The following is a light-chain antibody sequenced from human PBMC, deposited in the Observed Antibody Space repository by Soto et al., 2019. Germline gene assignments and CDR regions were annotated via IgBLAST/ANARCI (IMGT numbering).Light chain of an antibody. CDR1: QSVSSN. J-gene: IGKJ1*01. CDR3: QQYHIYSGT. CDR2: GAS. Sequence: EIVMTQSPATLSVSPGERATLSCRASQSVSSNLAWYQQKPGQAPRLLIYGASTRATGIPARFSGSGSGTEFTLTINSLQPDDFATYYCQQYHIYSGTFGQGTKV. V-gene: IGKV3-15*01.